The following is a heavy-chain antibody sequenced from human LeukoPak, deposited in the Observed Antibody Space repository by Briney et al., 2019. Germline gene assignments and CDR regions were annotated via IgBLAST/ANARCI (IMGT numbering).Heavy chain of an antibody. CDR1: GYTFSNSA. CDR2: IGVGGGNT. D-gene: IGHD3-9*01. CDR3: ARDSLGMFDWLLEGGYYFDY. V-gene: IGHV1-58*01. Sequence: SVKVSCKASGYTFSNSAVQWVRQARGQPLEWIGWIGVGGGNTNYAQRVQGRVIITRDMSTNTAYMELSSLGSEDTAVYYCARDSLGMFDWLLEGGYYFDYWGQGTLVTVSS. J-gene: IGHJ4*02.